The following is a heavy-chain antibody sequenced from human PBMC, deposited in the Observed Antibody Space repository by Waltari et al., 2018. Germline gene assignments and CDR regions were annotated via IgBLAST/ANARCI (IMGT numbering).Heavy chain of an antibody. CDR3: AKDAFGNTYLDF. CDR2: IWFDGSDK. V-gene: IGHV3-30*02. CDR1: GFTLSTFG. D-gene: IGHD2-2*02. Sequence: QVNLVESGGGVVQPGGPLRLSGATSGFTLSTFGMHWVRQAPGKGLEWVALIWFDGSDKFYADSVRGRFTISRDNSARTLYLDMDSLRLDDTAMYYCAKDAFGNTYLDFWGQGTLVTVSS. J-gene: IGHJ4*02.